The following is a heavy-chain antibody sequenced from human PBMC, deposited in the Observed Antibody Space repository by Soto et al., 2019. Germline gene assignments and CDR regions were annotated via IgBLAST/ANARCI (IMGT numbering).Heavy chain of an antibody. D-gene: IGHD2-15*01. Sequence: SETLSLTCTVSGGSISSYYWSWIRQPPGKGLEWIGYIYYSGSTNYNPSLKSRVTISVDTSKNQFSLKLSSVTAADTAVYYCARDGDIICGSCYPYFDYWGQGTLVTVSS. CDR1: GGSISSYY. J-gene: IGHJ4*02. CDR2: IYYSGST. V-gene: IGHV4-59*01. CDR3: ARDGDIICGSCYPYFDY.